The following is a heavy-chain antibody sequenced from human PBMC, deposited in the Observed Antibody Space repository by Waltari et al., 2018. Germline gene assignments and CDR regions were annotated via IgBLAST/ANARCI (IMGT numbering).Heavy chain of an antibody. V-gene: IGHV4-38-2*01. D-gene: IGHD1-26*01. CDR3: ARRGSYYVPGRPKGHNFDY. J-gene: IGHJ4*02. Sequence: QVQLQASGPGLVKPSEPLSLTCAVSGYSISSGYYWRWLRQPPGTGLEWIGSIYHSGSNYYNPSHKSRVTISVDTSKNQFSLKLSSVTAADTAVYYCARRGSYYVPGRPKGHNFDYWGQGTLVTVSS. CDR1: GYSISSGYY. CDR2: IYHSGSN.